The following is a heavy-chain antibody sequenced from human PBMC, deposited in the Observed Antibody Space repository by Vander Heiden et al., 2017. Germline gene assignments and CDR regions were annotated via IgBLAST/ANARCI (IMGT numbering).Heavy chain of an antibody. CDR3: AREGIQLWLGWFDP. CDR1: GYSISSGYY. J-gene: IGHJ5*02. V-gene: IGHV4-38-2*02. D-gene: IGHD5-18*01. CDR2: IYHSGST. Sequence: QVQLQESGPGLVKPSETLSLTCAASGYSISSGYYWGWIRQPPGKGLEWIGSIYHSGSTYYNPSLKSRVTISVDTSKNQFSLKLSSVTAADTAVYYCAREGIQLWLGWFDPWGQGTLVTVSS.